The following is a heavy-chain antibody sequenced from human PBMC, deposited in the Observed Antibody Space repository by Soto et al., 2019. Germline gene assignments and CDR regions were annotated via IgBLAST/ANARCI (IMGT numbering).Heavy chain of an antibody. CDR2: INQDGTEE. CDR1: GFTFSSYW. Sequence: GGSLRLSCVASGFTFSSYWMGWVRQAPEKGLEWVGNINQDGTEEYYVDSVKGRFTFSRDNAKNSLFLQMHSLRAEDTAVYHCARPIMGVRDAYDIWGQGTRVTVSS. J-gene: IGHJ3*02. D-gene: IGHD3-16*01. CDR3: ARPIMGVRDAYDI. V-gene: IGHV3-7*01.